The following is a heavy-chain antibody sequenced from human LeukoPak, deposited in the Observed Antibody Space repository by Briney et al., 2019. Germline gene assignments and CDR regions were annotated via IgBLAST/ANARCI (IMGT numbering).Heavy chain of an antibody. CDR3: TAGSYDFWSGRAHFDY. Sequence: PGGSLRLSCAASGFTFSNAWMSWVRQRPGKGLEWVGRIKSKTYGGTTDYAAPVKGRFTISRDDSENTLYLQMNSLNTEDTAIYYCTAGSYDFWSGRAHFDYWGQGALVTVSS. V-gene: IGHV3-15*01. CDR2: IKSKTYGGTT. J-gene: IGHJ4*02. CDR1: GFTFSNAW. D-gene: IGHD3-3*01.